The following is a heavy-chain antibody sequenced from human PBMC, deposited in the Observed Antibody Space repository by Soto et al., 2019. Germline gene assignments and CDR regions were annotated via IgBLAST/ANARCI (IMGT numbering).Heavy chain of an antibody. CDR3: ARGQWLVPLAFDP. Sequence: QVQLQESGPGLVKPSQTLSLTCTVSGGSISSGGYYWSWIRQHPGKGLEWIGYIYYSGSTYYNPSLKGRVTISVDTSKNQFSLKLSSVTAADTAVYYCARGQWLVPLAFDPWGQGTLVTVSS. CDR1: GGSISSGGYY. J-gene: IGHJ5*02. V-gene: IGHV4-31*03. D-gene: IGHD6-19*01. CDR2: IYYSGST.